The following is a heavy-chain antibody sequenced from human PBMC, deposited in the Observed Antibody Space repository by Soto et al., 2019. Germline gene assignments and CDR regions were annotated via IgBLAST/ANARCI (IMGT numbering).Heavy chain of an antibody. CDR2: ISASGGRT. Sequence: GGSLRLSCAASGFVFNDYAISWVRQAPGKGLEWVSGISASGGRTYYADSVKGRLSVARDNSNNPVFLQINRLRDEDTAMYYCARGSSTTPTSYGYLAYWGQGTLVTVSS. J-gene: IGHJ4*02. V-gene: IGHV3-23*01. D-gene: IGHD4-17*01. CDR1: GFVFNDYA. CDR3: ARGSSTTPTSYGYLAY.